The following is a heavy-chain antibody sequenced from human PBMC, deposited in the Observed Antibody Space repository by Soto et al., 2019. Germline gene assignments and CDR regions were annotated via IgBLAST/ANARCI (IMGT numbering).Heavy chain of an antibody. CDR2: IIPIFGKA. D-gene: IGHD6-6*01. CDR1: GGTFSSYA. V-gene: IGHV1-69*06. J-gene: IGHJ6*02. Sequence: QVQLVQSGAEVKKPGSSVKVSCKASGGTFSSYAISWVRQAPGQGLEWMGGIIPIFGKANYAQKFQGRVTITADKSTSTAYMELSSLRSEDTAVYYCARHWRTIAARPDLYCCYDGIDVWGQGTTVTVSS. CDR3: ARHWRTIAARPDLYCCYDGIDV.